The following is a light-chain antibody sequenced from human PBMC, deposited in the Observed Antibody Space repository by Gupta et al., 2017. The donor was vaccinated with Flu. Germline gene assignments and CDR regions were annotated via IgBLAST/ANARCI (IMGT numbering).Light chain of an antibody. V-gene: IGLV1-44*01. Sequence: QSVLTQPPSVSGTPGQRVTISCSGSSSNIGSNGLNWYQQLPGTAPKLLIYSNNRRPAGVPDRFSGSESGTSASLAISGLQSEDEADYFCSAWDDSLNGVLFGGGTKLTVL. CDR3: SAWDDSLNGVL. CDR1: SSNIGSNG. CDR2: SNN. J-gene: IGLJ3*02.